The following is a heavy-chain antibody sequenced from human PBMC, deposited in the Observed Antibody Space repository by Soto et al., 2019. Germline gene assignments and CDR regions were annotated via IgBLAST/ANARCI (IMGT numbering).Heavy chain of an antibody. CDR3: ARGPLRFLEGQPDY. V-gene: IGHV3-21*01. CDR1: GFTFSSYS. Sequence: PGGSLRLSCAASGFTFSSYSMNWVRQAPGKGLEWVSSISSSSSYIYYADSVKGRFTISRDNAKNSLYLQMNSLRAEDTAVYYCARGPLRFLEGQPDYWGQGTLVTVSS. J-gene: IGHJ4*02. D-gene: IGHD3-3*01. CDR2: ISSSSSYI.